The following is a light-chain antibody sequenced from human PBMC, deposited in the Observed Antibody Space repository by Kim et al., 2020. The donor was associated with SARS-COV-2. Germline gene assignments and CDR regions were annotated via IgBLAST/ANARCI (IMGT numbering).Light chain of an antibody. V-gene: IGLV9-49*01. CDR3: GADHGSGSNFDYWV. CDR1: SGYSNYK. Sequence: QPVLTQPPSASASLGASVTLTCTLSSGYSNYKVDWYQQRPGKGPRFVLRVGTGGIVGSKGDGIPDRFSVLGSGLNRYLTIKNIQEEDESDYHCGADHGSGSNFDYWVFCGGTKLTVL. CDR2: VGTGGIVG. J-gene: IGLJ3*02.